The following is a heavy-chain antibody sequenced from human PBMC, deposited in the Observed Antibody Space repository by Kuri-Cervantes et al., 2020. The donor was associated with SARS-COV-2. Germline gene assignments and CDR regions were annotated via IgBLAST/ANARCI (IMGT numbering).Heavy chain of an antibody. CDR1: GFTFSSYG. V-gene: IGHV3-30*02. CDR2: IRYDGSNK. J-gene: IGHJ3*02. CDR3: AKDMYYDSSGFYDAFDI. Sequence: GGSLRLSCAASGFTFSSYGMHWVRQAPGKGLEWVAFIRYDGSNKYYADSVKGRFTISRDNSKNTLYLQMNSLRAEDTAVYHCAKDMYYDSSGFYDAFDIWGQGTMVTVSS. D-gene: IGHD3-22*01.